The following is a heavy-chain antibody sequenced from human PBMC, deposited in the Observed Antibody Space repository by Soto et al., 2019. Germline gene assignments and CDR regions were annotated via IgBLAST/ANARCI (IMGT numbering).Heavy chain of an antibody. CDR3: SRGPDYAGYIDD. D-gene: IGHD4-17*01. V-gene: IGHV1-69*13. J-gene: IGHJ4*02. Sequence: GASVKVSCKASGGTFSNHAINCVRQAPGQGPEWMGGIILPFGTANYAQNFQGGVTITADESMTTAYLELNGLRSEDTAVYYCSRGPDYAGYIDDWGQGSLVTVPQ. CDR1: GGTFSNHA. CDR2: IILPFGTA.